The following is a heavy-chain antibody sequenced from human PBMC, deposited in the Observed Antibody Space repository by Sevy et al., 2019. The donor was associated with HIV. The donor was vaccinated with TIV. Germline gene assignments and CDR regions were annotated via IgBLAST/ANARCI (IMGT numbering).Heavy chain of an antibody. Sequence: GGSLRLSCTASGFYFGIHWVRQAPGKGLEWVARVWYDGINEDYADSVKARFTISRINSKNTVFLQMNGLRAEDTGMYYCARWRNSSGIDYWGQGTLVTVSS. D-gene: IGHD3-22*01. V-gene: IGHV3-33*01. J-gene: IGHJ4*02. CDR3: ARWRNSSGIDY. CDR2: VWYDGINE. CDR1: GFYFG.